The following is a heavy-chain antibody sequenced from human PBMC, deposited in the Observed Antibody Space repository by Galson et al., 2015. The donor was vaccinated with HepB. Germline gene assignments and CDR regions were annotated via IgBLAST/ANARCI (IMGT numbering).Heavy chain of an antibody. CDR3: ARETEDYYYYMDV. CDR2: IKQDGSEK. Sequence: SLRLSCAASGFTFSSYWMSWVRQAPGKGLEWAANIKQDGSEKYYVDSVKGRFTISRDNAKNSLYLQMNSLRAEDTAVYYCARETEDYYYYMDVWSKGTTVTVSS. J-gene: IGHJ6*03. V-gene: IGHV3-7*01. CDR1: GFTFSSYW.